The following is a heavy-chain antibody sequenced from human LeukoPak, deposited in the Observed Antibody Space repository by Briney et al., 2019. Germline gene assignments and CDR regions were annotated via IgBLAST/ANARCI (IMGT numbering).Heavy chain of an antibody. D-gene: IGHD3-22*01. CDR3: ARDAEGYYDSSGYPHYYFDY. J-gene: IGHJ4*02. Sequence: SETLSLTCTVSGGSISSGGYYWSWIRQHPGKGLEWIGYIYYSGSTYYNPSLKSRVTISVDTSKNQFSLKLSSVTAADTAVYYCARDAEGYYDSSGYPHYYFDYWGQGTLVTVSS. CDR1: GGSISSGGYY. CDR2: IYYSGST. V-gene: IGHV4-31*03.